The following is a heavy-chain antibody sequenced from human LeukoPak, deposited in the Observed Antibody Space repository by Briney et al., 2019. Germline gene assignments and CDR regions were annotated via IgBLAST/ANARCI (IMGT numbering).Heavy chain of an antibody. CDR2: IYYSGST. CDR1: GGSISSYY. J-gene: IGHJ6*03. CDR3: ARTTEGGYTYGYFYYYYMDV. Sequence: SETLSLTCTVSGGSISSYYWSWIRQPPGKGLEWIGYIYYSGSTNYNPSLKSRVTISVGTSKNQFSLKLTSVTAADTAVYYCARTTEGGYTYGYFYYYYMDVWGKGTTVTISS. V-gene: IGHV4-59*01. D-gene: IGHD5-18*01.